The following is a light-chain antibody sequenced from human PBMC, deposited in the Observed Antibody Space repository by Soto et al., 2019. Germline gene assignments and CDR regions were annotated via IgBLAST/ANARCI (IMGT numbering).Light chain of an antibody. Sequence: EIVLTQSPGTLSLSPGERATLSCRASLTISSSYLAWYQQKPGQAPRHLMYVISRRATSIPDRLSGSGSGTDFTLTITRLEPEDFAVYYCQQYVTSSPRTFGQGTKVEIK. V-gene: IGKV3-20*01. CDR3: QQYVTSSPRT. CDR1: LTISSSY. J-gene: IGKJ1*01. CDR2: VIS.